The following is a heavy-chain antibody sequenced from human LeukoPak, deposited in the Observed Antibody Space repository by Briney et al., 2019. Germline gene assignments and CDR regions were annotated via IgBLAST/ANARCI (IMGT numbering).Heavy chain of an antibody. V-gene: IGHV3-21*01. Sequence: GGSLRLSCAASGFTFSSYSMNWVRQAPGKGLEWVSSISSSSSYIYYADSVKGRFTISRDNAKNSLYLQMNSLRAEDTAVYYCARADAPPAIAAIVRSTSCYDYWGQGTLVTVSS. CDR2: ISSSSSYI. CDR3: ARADAPPAIAAIVRSTSCYDY. D-gene: IGHD2-2*01. J-gene: IGHJ4*02. CDR1: GFTFSSYS.